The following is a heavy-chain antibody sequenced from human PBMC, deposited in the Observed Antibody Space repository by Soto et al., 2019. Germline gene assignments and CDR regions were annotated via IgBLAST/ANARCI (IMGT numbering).Heavy chain of an antibody. Sequence: PSETLSLTCTVSGGSISSYYWSWIRRPAGKGLEWIGSVSTSGYTNYNPSLKSRVSMSVDTSKNQFSLTLTSVTAADTAEYYCARGMGGYDYILDFWGQGTQVTVSS. CDR1: GGSISSYY. D-gene: IGHD5-12*01. V-gene: IGHV4-4*07. J-gene: IGHJ4*02. CDR3: ARGMGGYDYILDF. CDR2: VSTSGYT.